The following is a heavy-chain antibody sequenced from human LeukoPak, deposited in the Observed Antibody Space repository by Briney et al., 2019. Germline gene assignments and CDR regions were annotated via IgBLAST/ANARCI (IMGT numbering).Heavy chain of an antibody. CDR1: GFTFNKYW. D-gene: IGHD6-19*01. CDR2: IKQDGSQK. CDR3: ARGAAVAGSLDY. V-gene: IGHV3-7*01. J-gene: IGHJ4*02. Sequence: PGGSLRLSCEDSGFTFNKYWMSWVRQAPGKGLEWVADIKQDGSQKYYVDSVKGRFTISRDNAKSSVYLQMNNLRAEDTALYYCARGAAVAGSLDYWGQGTLVTVSS.